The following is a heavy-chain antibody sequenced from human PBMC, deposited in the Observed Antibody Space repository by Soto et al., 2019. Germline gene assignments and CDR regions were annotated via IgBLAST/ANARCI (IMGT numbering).Heavy chain of an antibody. J-gene: IGHJ6*02. Sequence: LRLSCAGSGFTLSNYEMNWVRQAPGKGLEWVSYISTGGSSIYYADSVKGRFTIARDNGKNSVYLQMSSLRAEDTATYYCARERGGLSGADVWGQGTTVTVSS. D-gene: IGHD1-26*01. CDR2: ISTGGSSI. V-gene: IGHV3-48*03. CDR1: GFTLSNYE. CDR3: ARERGGLSGADV.